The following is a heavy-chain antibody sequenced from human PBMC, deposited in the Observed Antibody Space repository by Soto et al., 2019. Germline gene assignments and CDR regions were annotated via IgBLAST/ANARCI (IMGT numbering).Heavy chain of an antibody. V-gene: IGHV3-74*01. Sequence: VGSLRLSCAASGCTFSGYWMHWVRQAPGKGLVWVSRIKSDGSSTSYADSVKGRFTISRDNAKNTLYLQMNSLRAEDTAVYYCAASDYFDYWGQGTLVTVSS. J-gene: IGHJ4*02. CDR3: AASDYFDY. CDR2: IKSDGSST. CDR1: GCTFSGYW.